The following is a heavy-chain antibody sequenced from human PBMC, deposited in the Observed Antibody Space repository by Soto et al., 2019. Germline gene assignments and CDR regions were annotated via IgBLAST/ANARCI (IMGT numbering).Heavy chain of an antibody. CDR1: GFTFSSYW. D-gene: IGHD3-3*01. V-gene: IGHV3-7*01. CDR2: IKQDGSEK. Sequence: GGSLRLSCAASGFTFSSYWMSWVRQAPGKGLEWVANIKQDGSEKYYVDSVKGRFTISRDNAKNSLYLQMNSLRAEDTAVYYCAGDVLRFRGYKDAFDIWGQGTMVTVSS. CDR3: AGDVLRFRGYKDAFDI. J-gene: IGHJ3*02.